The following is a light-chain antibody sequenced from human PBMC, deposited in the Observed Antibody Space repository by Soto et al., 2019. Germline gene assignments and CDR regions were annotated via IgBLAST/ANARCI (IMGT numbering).Light chain of an antibody. CDR1: QSVSSN. CDR3: HQYNNWPPLT. J-gene: IGKJ4*01. Sequence: DIVMTQSPATLSVSPGERATLSCRASQSVSSNLAWYQQKFGQAPRLLIYGASTRATGIPARFSGSGSGTEFTLTISSLQSEDFAVYYCHQYNNWPPLTFGGGTKVEIK. CDR2: GAS. V-gene: IGKV3-15*01.